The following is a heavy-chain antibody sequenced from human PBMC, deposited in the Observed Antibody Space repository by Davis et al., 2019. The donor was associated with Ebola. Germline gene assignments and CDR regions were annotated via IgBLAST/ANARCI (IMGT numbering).Heavy chain of an antibody. J-gene: IGHJ4*02. CDR2: IYYSGST. D-gene: IGHD4/OR15-4a*01. Sequence: MPSETLSLTCTVSGGSISPYYWSWIRQPPGKGLEWIGYIYYSGSTKYNLSLKGRVAISVDTSKNQFSLNLSSVTAADTAVYYCARSYGAAPFDYWGQGTLVTVSS. CDR3: ARSYGAAPFDY. V-gene: IGHV4-59*08. CDR1: GGSISPYY.